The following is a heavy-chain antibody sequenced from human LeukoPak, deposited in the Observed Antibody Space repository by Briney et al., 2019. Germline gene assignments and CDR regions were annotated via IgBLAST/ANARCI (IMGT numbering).Heavy chain of an antibody. CDR3: ASLYSRGWYKYPDY. CDR1: VGSISSYY. J-gene: IGHJ4*02. CDR2: IYYSGST. V-gene: IGHV4-59*01. Sequence: WETLSLTCTVSVGSISSYYWSWIRQPPGKGLEWIGYIYYSGSTNYNPSLKSRVTISVDTSKNQFSLKLSSVTAADTAVYYCASLYSRGWYKYPDYWGEGTLVTVSS. D-gene: IGHD6-19*01.